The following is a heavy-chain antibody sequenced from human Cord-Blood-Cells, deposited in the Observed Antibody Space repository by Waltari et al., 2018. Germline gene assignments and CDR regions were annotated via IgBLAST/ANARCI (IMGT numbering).Heavy chain of an antibody. Sequence: QVQLQQWGAGLLKPSETLSLTCAVYGGSFSGSYWSWIRQPPGKGLEWIGEINHSGSTNYNPSLKSRVTISVDTSKNQFSLKLSSVTAADTAVYYCARSLVGATTAFDIWGQGTMVTVSS. CDR3: ARSLVGATTAFDI. CDR2: INHSGST. D-gene: IGHD1-26*01. V-gene: IGHV4-34*01. CDR1: GGSFSGSY. J-gene: IGHJ3*02.